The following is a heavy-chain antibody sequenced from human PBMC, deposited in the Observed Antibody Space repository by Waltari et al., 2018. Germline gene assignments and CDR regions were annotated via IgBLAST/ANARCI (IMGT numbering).Heavy chain of an antibody. CDR3: VSGGWGFYFDY. Sequence: EVQLVESGGGLVKPGGSLRLSCGASAFCFSSYSMNWVRQAPGKGLEWVSSISSSTTYIHYADSVKGRFTISRDNAKNSLYLQMNSLRVEDTAVYYSVSGGWGFYFDYWGQGTVVTVSS. V-gene: IGHV3-21*01. D-gene: IGHD7-27*01. CDR2: ISSSTTYI. CDR1: AFCFSSYS. J-gene: IGHJ4*02.